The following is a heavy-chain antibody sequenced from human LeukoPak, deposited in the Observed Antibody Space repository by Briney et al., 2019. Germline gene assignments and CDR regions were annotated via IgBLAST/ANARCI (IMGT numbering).Heavy chain of an antibody. J-gene: IGHJ6*02. CDR3: ARDSEGSYRSSDYYYGMDV. D-gene: IGHD1-26*01. CDR1: GFTFSSYG. Sequence: GGSLRLSCAASGFTFSSYGMHWVRQAPGKGLEWVAVIWYDGSNKYYADSVKGRFTISRDNSKNTLCLQMNSLRAEDTAVYYCARDSEGSYRSSDYYYGMDVWGQGTTVTVSS. V-gene: IGHV3-33*01. CDR2: IWYDGSNK.